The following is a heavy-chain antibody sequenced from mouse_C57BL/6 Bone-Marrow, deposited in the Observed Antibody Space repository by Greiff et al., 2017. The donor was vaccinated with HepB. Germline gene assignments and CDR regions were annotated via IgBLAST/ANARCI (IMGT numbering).Heavy chain of an antibody. CDR3: ARFNYYGSSYYAMDY. V-gene: IGHV1-18*01. D-gene: IGHD1-1*01. J-gene: IGHJ4*01. CDR2: INPNNGGT. Sequence: SGPELVKPGASVKIPCKASGYTFTDYNMDWVKQSHGKSLEWIGDINPNNGGTIYNQKFKGKATLTVDKSSSTAYMELRSLTSEDTAVYYCARFNYYGSSYYAMDYWGQGTSVTVSS. CDR1: GYTFTDYN.